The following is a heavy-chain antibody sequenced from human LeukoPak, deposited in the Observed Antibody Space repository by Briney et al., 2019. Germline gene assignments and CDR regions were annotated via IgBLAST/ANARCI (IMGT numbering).Heavy chain of an antibody. V-gene: IGHV4-31*03. CDR3: AREDYYGSVQDV. CDR1: GGSISSGGYY. J-gene: IGHJ6*02. D-gene: IGHD3-10*01. CDR2: IYYSGST. Sequence: PSQTLSLTCTVSGGSISSGGYYWSWIRQHPGKGLEWIGYIYYSGSTYYNPSLKSRVTISVDTSKNQFSLKLSSVTAADTAVYYCAREDYYGSVQDVWGQGTTVTVSS.